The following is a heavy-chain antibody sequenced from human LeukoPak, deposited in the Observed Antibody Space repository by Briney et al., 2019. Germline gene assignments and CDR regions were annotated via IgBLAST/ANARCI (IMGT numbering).Heavy chain of an antibody. CDR2: INHSGST. D-gene: IGHD3-10*01. Sequence: SETLSLTCAVYGGSFSGYYWSWIRQPPGKGLEWIGEINHSGSTNYNPSLKSRVTISVDTPKNHFSLTLSSVTAADTAVYYCAREVRGGYYMDVWGKGTTVTVSS. J-gene: IGHJ6*03. CDR1: GGSFSGYY. V-gene: IGHV4-34*01. CDR3: AREVRGGYYMDV.